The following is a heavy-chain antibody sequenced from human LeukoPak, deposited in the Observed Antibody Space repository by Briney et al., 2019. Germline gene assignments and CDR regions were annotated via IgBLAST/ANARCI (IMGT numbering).Heavy chain of an antibody. J-gene: IGHJ3*02. CDR2: ISSSSSTI. D-gene: IGHD1-7*01. V-gene: IGHV3-48*01. CDR3: ARGHELDAFDI. Sequence: PGGSLRLSCAASGFTFSSYWMHWVRQAPGKGLEWVSYISSSSSTIYYADSVKGRFTISRDNAENSLYLQMNSLRAGDTAVYYCARGHELDAFDIWGQGTMVTVSS. CDR1: GFTFSSYW.